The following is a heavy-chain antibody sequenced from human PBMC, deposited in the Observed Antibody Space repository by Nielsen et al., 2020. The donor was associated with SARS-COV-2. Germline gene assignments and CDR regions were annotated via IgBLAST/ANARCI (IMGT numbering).Heavy chain of an antibody. J-gene: IGHJ6*02. CDR1: GFPFSSYE. CDR2: IGGNGRNI. V-gene: IGHV3-48*03. CDR3: ARERGDCSGGSCPRFYYYGMDV. D-gene: IGHD2-15*01. Sequence: GESLKISCAASGFPFSSYEMNWVRQAPGKALEWLSYIGGNGRNIFYADSVKGRFTISRDNAENSLSLQMNSLRAGDTAVYYCARERGDCSGGSCPRFYYYGMDVWGQGTTVTVSS.